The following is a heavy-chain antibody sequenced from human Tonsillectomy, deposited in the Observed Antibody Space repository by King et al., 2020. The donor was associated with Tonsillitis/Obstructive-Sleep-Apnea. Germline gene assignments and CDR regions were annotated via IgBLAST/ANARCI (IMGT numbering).Heavy chain of an antibody. Sequence: VQLQQWGAGLLKPSETLSLTCAVYGGSFSGYYWSWIRQPPGKGLEWIGEIKHSGSTNYNPSLKSRVTISVDTSKNQFSLKLSSVTAADTAVYYCARGTIFGVAHLYYYYMDVWGKGTTVTVSS. D-gene: IGHD3-3*01. CDR2: IKHSGST. CDR3: ARGTIFGVAHLYYYYMDV. J-gene: IGHJ6*03. CDR1: GGSFSGYY. V-gene: IGHV4-34*01.